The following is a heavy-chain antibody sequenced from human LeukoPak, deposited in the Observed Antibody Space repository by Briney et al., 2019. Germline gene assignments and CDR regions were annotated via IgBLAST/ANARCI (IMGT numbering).Heavy chain of an antibody. Sequence: GESLKISCKGSGYSFTSYWIGWVRQMPGKGLEWMGIIYPGDSDTRYSPSFQGQVTISADKSISTAYLQWSSLKASDTDMYYCARHSPGPIAVAGIYYWGQGTLVTVSS. J-gene: IGHJ4*02. D-gene: IGHD6-19*01. CDR3: ARHSPGPIAVAGIYY. CDR2: IYPGDSDT. CDR1: GYSFTSYW. V-gene: IGHV5-51*01.